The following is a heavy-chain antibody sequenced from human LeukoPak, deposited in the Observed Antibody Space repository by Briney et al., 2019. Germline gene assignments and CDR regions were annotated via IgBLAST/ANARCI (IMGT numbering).Heavy chain of an antibody. V-gene: IGHV3-9*01. Sequence: GGSLRLSCAASGFTFDDYAMHWVRQAPGKGLEWVSGISWNSGSIGYADSVKGRFTISRDNAKNPLYLQMNSLRAEDTALYYCAKGSSSSWYFNWFDPWGQGTLVTVSS. CDR2: ISWNSGSI. D-gene: IGHD6-13*01. CDR1: GFTFDDYA. CDR3: AKGSSSSWYFNWFDP. J-gene: IGHJ5*02.